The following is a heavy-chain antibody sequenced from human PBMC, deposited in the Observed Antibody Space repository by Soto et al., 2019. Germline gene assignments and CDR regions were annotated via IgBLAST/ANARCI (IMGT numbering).Heavy chain of an antibody. CDR3: ARALGQTHIVVVTAILGAFEI. Sequence: ASVKVSCKASGYTFTSYYMHWVRQAPGQGLEWMGIINPSGGSTSYAQKFQGRVTMTRDTSTSTVYMELSSLRSEDTAVYYCARALGQTHIVVVTAILGAFEIWGQGTMVTVSS. CDR1: GYTFTSYY. V-gene: IGHV1-46*01. J-gene: IGHJ3*02. D-gene: IGHD2-21*02. CDR2: INPSGGST.